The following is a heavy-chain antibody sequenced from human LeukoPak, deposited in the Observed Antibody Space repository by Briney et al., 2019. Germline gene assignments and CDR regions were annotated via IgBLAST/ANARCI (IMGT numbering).Heavy chain of an antibody. CDR1: GFTFSSYS. J-gene: IGHJ4*02. CDR2: ISSSSSTI. V-gene: IGHV3-48*04. Sequence: PGGSLRLSCAASGFTFSSYSINWVRQAPGKGLEWVSHISSSSSTIYYADSVKGRFTISRDNAKNTLYLQMNSLRAEDTAVYYCARDRYYYDSSGYYLFDYWGQGTLVTVSS. CDR3: ARDRYYYDSSGYYLFDY. D-gene: IGHD3-22*01.